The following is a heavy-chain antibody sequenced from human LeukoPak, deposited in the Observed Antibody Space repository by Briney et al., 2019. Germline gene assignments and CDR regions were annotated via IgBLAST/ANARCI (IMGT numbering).Heavy chain of an antibody. CDR2: ISVYNGNT. CDR1: GYTFANFG. D-gene: IGHD2-2*02. J-gene: IGHJ4*02. V-gene: IGHV1-18*01. CDR3: ARTCSSSSCYMVH. Sequence: GESLKVSCKASGYTFANFGITWVRQAPGQGLEWMGWISVYNGNTNYAQNLQGRVTLTTDTSTSTAYMELRSLRSDDTALYYCARTCSSSSCYMVHWGQGTLVTVSS.